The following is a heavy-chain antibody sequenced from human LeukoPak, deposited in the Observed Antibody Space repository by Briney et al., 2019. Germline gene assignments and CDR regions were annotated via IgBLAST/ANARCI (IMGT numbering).Heavy chain of an antibody. D-gene: IGHD5-18*01. V-gene: IGHV1-2*02. CDR3: ARGTAVSYADY. CDR2: INPNSGGT. CDR1: RYTFTGYY. J-gene: IGHJ4*02. Sequence: ASVKVSCKASRYTFTGYYMHWARQAPGQGLEWMGWINPNSGGTNYAQKFQGRVTMTRDTSISTAYMELSRLRSDDTAVHYCARGTAVSYADYWGQGTLVTVSS.